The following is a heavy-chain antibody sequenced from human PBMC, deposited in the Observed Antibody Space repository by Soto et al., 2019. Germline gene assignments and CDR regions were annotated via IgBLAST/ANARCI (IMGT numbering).Heavy chain of an antibody. D-gene: IGHD3-22*01. V-gene: IGHV5-51*01. CDR1: GYSFTSYW. Sequence: PGESLKISCKGSGYSFTSYWIGWVRQMPGKGLEWMGIIYPGDSDTRYSPSFQGQVTISADKSISTAYLQWSSLKASDTAMYYCARGAWAESGVYYYDSSGYYGGPDYWGQGTLVTVSS. CDR3: ARGAWAESGVYYYDSSGYYGGPDY. CDR2: IYPGDSDT. J-gene: IGHJ4*02.